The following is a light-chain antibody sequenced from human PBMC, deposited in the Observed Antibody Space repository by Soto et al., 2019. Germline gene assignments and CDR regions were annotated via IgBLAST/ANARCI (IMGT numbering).Light chain of an antibody. CDR1: QSILHSNGYSY. CDR3: MQALQTPLT. J-gene: IGKJ4*01. Sequence: DIVMTQSPLFLPVTVGDVASMSLRFSQSILHSNGYSYLDWYLQKPGQSPQLLIYLGSNRASGVPDRFSGSGSGTDFTLKISRVEAEDVGVYYCMQALQTPLTFGGGTKVDIK. CDR2: LGS. V-gene: IGKV2-28*01.